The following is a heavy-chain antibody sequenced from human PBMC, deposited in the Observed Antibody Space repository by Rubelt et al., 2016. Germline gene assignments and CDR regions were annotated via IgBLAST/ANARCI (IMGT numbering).Heavy chain of an antibody. CDR3: ATDLLFRLPSNYYGMDV. V-gene: IGHV1-18*01. Sequence: QVQLVQSGAEVKKPGASVKVSCKASGYTFTSYGISWVRQAPGQGLEWMGWISAYNGNTNYAQKLQGRVTMTTDTSTSTAYMGLRSLGSEDTAVDYCATDLLFRLPSNYYGMDVWGQGTTVTVSS. D-gene: IGHD2-21*01. CDR1: GYTFTSYG. CDR2: ISAYNGNT. J-gene: IGHJ6*02.